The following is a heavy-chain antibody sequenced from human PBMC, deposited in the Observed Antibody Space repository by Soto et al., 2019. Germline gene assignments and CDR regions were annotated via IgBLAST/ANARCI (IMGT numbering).Heavy chain of an antibody. Sequence: QVQLVESGGGVVQSGRSLRLSCAASGFDFNTYGLHWVRQAPGKGLEWVAAISFDGGSQYYADSVKGRFTISRDKSNSTLYLQMNSLGAEDTATYFCAKDSSVTAAGSGGWFDPWGPGTLVIVSS. D-gene: IGHD6-13*01. J-gene: IGHJ5*02. CDR2: ISFDGGSQ. V-gene: IGHV3-30*18. CDR3: AKDSSVTAAGSGGWFDP. CDR1: GFDFNTYG.